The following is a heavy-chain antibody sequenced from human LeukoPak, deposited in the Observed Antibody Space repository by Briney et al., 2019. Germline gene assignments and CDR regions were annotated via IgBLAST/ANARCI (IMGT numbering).Heavy chain of an antibody. V-gene: IGHV3-23*01. CDR2: ITGSGGGT. CDR1: GFSFSIYA. Sequence: QPGGSLRLSCAASGFSFSIYAMSWVRQAPGKGLEWVSGITGSGGGTYYADSVKGRFTISRDNSKNTLYLQMNSLRAEDTAVYYCARAPVNYDFWSGYYYFDYWGQGTLVTVSS. J-gene: IGHJ4*02. CDR3: ARAPVNYDFWSGYYYFDY. D-gene: IGHD3-3*01.